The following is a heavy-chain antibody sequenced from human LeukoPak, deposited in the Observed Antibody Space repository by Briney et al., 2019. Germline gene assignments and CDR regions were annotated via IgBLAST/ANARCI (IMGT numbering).Heavy chain of an antibody. Sequence: SVKVSCKASGGTFSSYAISWVRQAPGQGLEWMGGIIPIFGTANYAQKFQGRVTITADESTSTAYMELSSLRSEDTAVYYCARGFRITMVRGVINGYMDVWGKGTTVTISS. V-gene: IGHV1-69*13. J-gene: IGHJ6*03. D-gene: IGHD3-10*01. CDR1: GGTFSSYA. CDR3: ARGFRITMVRGVINGYMDV. CDR2: IIPIFGTA.